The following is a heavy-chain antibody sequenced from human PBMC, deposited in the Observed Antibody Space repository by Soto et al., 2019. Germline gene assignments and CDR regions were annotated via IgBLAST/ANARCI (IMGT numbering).Heavy chain of an antibody. D-gene: IGHD5-12*01. J-gene: IGHJ6*02. Sequence: QVQLVQSGAEVKKPGSSVKVSCKASGGTFSSYAISWVRQAPGQGLEWMGGIIPIFGTANYAQKFQGRVTITADESTSTAYMELSSLRSEDTAVYYCARDGYNLKVSPTPCGMDVWGQGTTVTVSS. V-gene: IGHV1-69*01. CDR2: IIPIFGTA. CDR3: ARDGYNLKVSPTPCGMDV. CDR1: GGTFSSYA.